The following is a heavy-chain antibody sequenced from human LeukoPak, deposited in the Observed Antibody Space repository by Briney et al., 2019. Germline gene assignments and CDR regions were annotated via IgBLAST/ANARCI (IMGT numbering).Heavy chain of an antibody. Sequence: SQTLSLTCTVSGGLISRIEYYWGWVRQSPVKGLEWLGHIYHTGTTLYSPHLNNRLTVSVDSSKNQFSLTLNSVTAADTAVYYCASVSVWELSTHTGGSFDYWGRGILVTVSS. CDR3: ASVSVWELSTHTGGSFDY. V-gene: IGHV4-30-4*01. J-gene: IGHJ4*02. CDR1: GGLISRIEYY. CDR2: IYHTGTT. D-gene: IGHD1-26*01.